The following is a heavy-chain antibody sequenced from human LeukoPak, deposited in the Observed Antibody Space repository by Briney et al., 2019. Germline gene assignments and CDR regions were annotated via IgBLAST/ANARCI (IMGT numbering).Heavy chain of an antibody. Sequence: SETLSLTCTVSGGSINNYYWSWIRQPPGKGLEWIGGIYHSGSTYYNPSLKSRVTISVDTSKNQFSLKLNSLTAADTAVYYCARYYYDSSGYGDYWGQGTLVTVSS. D-gene: IGHD3-22*01. V-gene: IGHV4-39*07. CDR3: ARYYYDSSGYGDY. J-gene: IGHJ4*02. CDR1: GGSINNYY. CDR2: IYHSGST.